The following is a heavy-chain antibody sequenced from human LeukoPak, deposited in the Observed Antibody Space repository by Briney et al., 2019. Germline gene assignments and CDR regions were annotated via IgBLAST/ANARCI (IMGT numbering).Heavy chain of an antibody. Sequence: SETLSLTCTVSGGSISSYYWSWIRQPPGKGLEWIGYIYTSGSTNYNPSLKSRVTISVDTSKNQFSLKLSSVTAADTAVCYCARIYGSGSYYGLFYYMDVWGKGTTVTVSS. V-gene: IGHV4-4*09. D-gene: IGHD3-10*01. CDR1: GGSISSYY. J-gene: IGHJ6*03. CDR3: ARIYGSGSYYGLFYYMDV. CDR2: IYTSGST.